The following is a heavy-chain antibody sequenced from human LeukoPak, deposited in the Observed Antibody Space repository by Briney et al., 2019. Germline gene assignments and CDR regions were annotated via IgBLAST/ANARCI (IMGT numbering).Heavy chain of an antibody. CDR3: ARDSRITMMDRNWFDP. V-gene: IGHV1-18*01. CDR2: ISAYNGNT. Sequence: ASAKVSCKASGYTFTIYGISWVRQAPGQGLEWMGWISAYNGNTNYAQKLQGRVTMTTDTSTSTAYMELRSLRSDDTAVYYCARDSRITMMDRNWFDPWGQGTLVTVSS. CDR1: GYTFTIYG. D-gene: IGHD3-22*01. J-gene: IGHJ5*02.